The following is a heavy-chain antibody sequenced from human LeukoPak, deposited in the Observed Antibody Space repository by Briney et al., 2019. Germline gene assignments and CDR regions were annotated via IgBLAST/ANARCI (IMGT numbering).Heavy chain of an antibody. D-gene: IGHD3-9*01. V-gene: IGHV3-7*01. Sequence: GGSLRLSCAASGFTFSSYWMSWVRQAPGKGLEWVANIKQDGSEKYYVDSVKGRFTISRDNAKNSLYLQMNSLRAEDTAVYYCARDKARDDILTGSLFDYWGQGTLVTVSS. CDR3: ARDKARDDILTGSLFDY. J-gene: IGHJ4*02. CDR2: IKQDGSEK. CDR1: GFTFSSYW.